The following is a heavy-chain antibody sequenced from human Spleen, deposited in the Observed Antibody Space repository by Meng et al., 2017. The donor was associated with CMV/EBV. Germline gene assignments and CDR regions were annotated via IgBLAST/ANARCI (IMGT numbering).Heavy chain of an antibody. CDR3: ARAMVRGVIIRWFDP. V-gene: IGHV4-34*01. CDR1: GRSLSGYY. Sequence: VYGRSLSGYYASWNRQPPGKGLECIGEINHSGSTNYSPSLKSRVTISVDTSKNQVSLKLSSVTAADTAVYYCARAMVRGVIIRWFDPWGQGTLVTVSS. D-gene: IGHD3-10*01. J-gene: IGHJ5*02. CDR2: INHSGST.